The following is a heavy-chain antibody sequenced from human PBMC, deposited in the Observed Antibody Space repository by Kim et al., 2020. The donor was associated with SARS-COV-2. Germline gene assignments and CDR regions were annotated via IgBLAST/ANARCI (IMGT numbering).Heavy chain of an antibody. CDR2: ISSSGSTI. V-gene: IGHV3-48*03. Sequence: GGSLRLSCAASGFTFSSYEMNWVRQAPGKGLEWVSYISSSGSTIYYADSVKGRFTISRDNAKNSLYLQMNSLRAEDTAVYYCARDKIVAIFGVDYGMDVWGQGTTVTVSS. J-gene: IGHJ6*02. CDR1: GFTFSSYE. CDR3: ARDKIVAIFGVDYGMDV. D-gene: IGHD3-3*01.